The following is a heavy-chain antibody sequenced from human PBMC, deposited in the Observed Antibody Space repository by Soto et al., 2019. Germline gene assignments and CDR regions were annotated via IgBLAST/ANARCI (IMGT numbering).Heavy chain of an antibody. J-gene: IGHJ3*02. D-gene: IGHD3-3*01. CDR2: ISAYNGNT. CDR3: AIRRNYDFWSGYSDDAFDI. Sequence: GASVKVSCKASGYTLTSYGISWVRQAPGQGLEWMGWISAYNGNTNYAQKLQGRVTMTTDTSTSTAYMELRSLRSDDTAVYYCAIRRNYDFWSGYSDDAFDIWGQGTMVTVSS. V-gene: IGHV1-18*01. CDR1: GYTLTSYG.